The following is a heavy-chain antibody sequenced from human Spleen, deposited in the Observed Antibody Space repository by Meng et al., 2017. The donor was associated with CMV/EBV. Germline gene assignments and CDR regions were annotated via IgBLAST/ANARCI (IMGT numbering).Heavy chain of an antibody. V-gene: IGHV1-2*02. CDR2: INPNSGGS. CDR3: ARAIFGVGTYADY. Sequence: ASVKVSCKASGYTFTDFYIHWVRQAPGQGLEWMGWINPNSGGSRYVQKFQGRITMTSDTSISTAYMELSRLKSDDTAVYYCARAIFGVGTYADYWGQGTLVTVSS. CDR1: GYTFTDFY. D-gene: IGHD3-3*01. J-gene: IGHJ4*02.